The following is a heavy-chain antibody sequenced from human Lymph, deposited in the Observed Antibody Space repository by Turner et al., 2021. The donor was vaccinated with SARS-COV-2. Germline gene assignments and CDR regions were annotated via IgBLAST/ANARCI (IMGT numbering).Heavy chain of an antibody. V-gene: IGHV3-53*01. Sequence: EVQRVGAGGGFIQPGRSLCLSCAASGIIVRWIYMNWVRKAPGKGLEWVSVIYSGGTTDYADTVKGRFTISRDNAKNTLYLQMNSLRIEDTAVYYCARDLGTYGMDVWGQGTTVTVSS. CDR2: IYSGGTT. CDR3: ARDLGTYGMDV. CDR1: GIIVRWIY. D-gene: IGHD6-13*01. J-gene: IGHJ6*02.